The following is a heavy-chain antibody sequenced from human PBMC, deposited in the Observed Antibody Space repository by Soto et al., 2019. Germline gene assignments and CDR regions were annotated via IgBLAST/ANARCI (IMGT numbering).Heavy chain of an antibody. CDR2: INHSGST. CDR3: ARGSESSSWYWFDP. CDR1: GGSFSGYY. D-gene: IGHD6-13*01. V-gene: IGHV4-34*01. J-gene: IGHJ5*02. Sequence: SETLSLTCAVYGGSFSGYYWSWIRQHPGKGLEWIGEINHSGSTNYNLSLKSRVTISVDTSKNQFSLKLPSVTAAETAVYYCARGSESSSWYWFDPWGQGTLVTVSS.